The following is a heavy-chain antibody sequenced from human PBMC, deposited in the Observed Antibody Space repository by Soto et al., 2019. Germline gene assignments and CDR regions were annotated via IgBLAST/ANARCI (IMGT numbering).Heavy chain of an antibody. CDR1: GFTFSSRW. V-gene: IGHV3-7*02. J-gene: IGHJ4*02. CDR2: IKQDENGK. D-gene: IGHD6-13*01. Sequence: EVQLVESGGGLVQPGGSLRLSCEASGFTFSSRWMTWVRQGPGKGLEWVANIKQDENGKDYVDSVKGRFTISRDNAKNSLYLQMTSLRAEDTAVYYCATHDGPAAAGLVLAFWGQGTLVPVSS. CDR3: ATHDGPAAAGLVLAF.